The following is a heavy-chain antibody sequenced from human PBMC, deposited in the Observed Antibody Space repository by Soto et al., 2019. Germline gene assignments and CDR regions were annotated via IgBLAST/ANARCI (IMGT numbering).Heavy chain of an antibody. Sequence: QVQLVESGGGVVQPGRSLRLSCAASGFTFSSYGMHWVRQAPGKGLEWVAGIWYDGSNKYYADSVKGRFTISRDNSKNTLYLQLTSLRAEDTSVYYCAREGVVVVPAATEEHDDYYGMDFWGQGTTVTVSS. D-gene: IGHD2-2*01. V-gene: IGHV3-33*01. J-gene: IGHJ6*02. CDR3: AREGVVVVPAATEEHDDYYGMDF. CDR2: IWYDGSNK. CDR1: GFTFSSYG.